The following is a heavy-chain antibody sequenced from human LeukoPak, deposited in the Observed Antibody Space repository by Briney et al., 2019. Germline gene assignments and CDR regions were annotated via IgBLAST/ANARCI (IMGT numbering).Heavy chain of an antibody. Sequence: SGPTLVKPTQTLTLTCTFSGFSLSTSGVAVSWIRQPPGKALEWLALIYWDDDKRYSPSLKSRLTITKDTSKNQVVLTMTNMDPVDTATYYCANRYYDFLTGYSYDAFDIWGQGTVVTVSS. CDR2: IYWDDDK. CDR1: GFSLSTSGVA. J-gene: IGHJ3*02. D-gene: IGHD3-9*01. CDR3: ANRYYDFLTGYSYDAFDI. V-gene: IGHV2-5*02.